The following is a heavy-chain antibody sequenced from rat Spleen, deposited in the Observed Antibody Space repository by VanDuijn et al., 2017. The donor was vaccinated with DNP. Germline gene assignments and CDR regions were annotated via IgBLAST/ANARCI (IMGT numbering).Heavy chain of an antibody. CDR1: GYSITSSYR. CDR2: INSAGTT. D-gene: IGHD4-1*01. V-gene: IGHV3-3*01. Sequence: EVQLQESGPGLVKPSQSLSLTCSVTGYSITSSYRWNWIRKFPGNKLEWMGSINSAGTTKYNPSLKSRISITRDTSKNQFFLQVNSVTTEDTATYYCVYGYYWGQGVMVTVSS. J-gene: IGHJ2*01. CDR3: VYGYY.